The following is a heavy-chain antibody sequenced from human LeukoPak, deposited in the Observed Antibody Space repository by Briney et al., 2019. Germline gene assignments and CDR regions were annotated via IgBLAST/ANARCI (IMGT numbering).Heavy chain of an antibody. V-gene: IGHV3-53*01. CDR2: IYNDGGT. Sequence: GGSLRLSCAASGFTVSSNYMSWVRQGPGKGLEWVALIYNDGGTHYTDSVKGRFTISRDTSRNTLFLQMNSLRAEDTALYYCARAGMDSRGYYQGFDYWGQGTLVTVSS. CDR3: ARAGMDSRGYYQGFDY. D-gene: IGHD3-22*01. J-gene: IGHJ4*02. CDR1: GFTVSSNY.